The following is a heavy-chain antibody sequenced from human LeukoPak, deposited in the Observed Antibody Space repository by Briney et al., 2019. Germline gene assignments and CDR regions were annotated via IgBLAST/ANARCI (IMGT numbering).Heavy chain of an antibody. V-gene: IGHV4-61*02. D-gene: IGHD2/OR15-2a*01. Sequence: PSQTLSLTCTVSGGSISSGSYYWRWIRQPAGKGLEWIGRIYTSGSTNYNPSLKSRVTISVDTSKNQFSLKLSSVTAADTAVYYCARGHRRTTAYYGMDIWGQGTTVTVSS. CDR2: IYTSGST. J-gene: IGHJ6*02. CDR1: GGSISSGSYY. CDR3: ARGHRRTTAYYGMDI.